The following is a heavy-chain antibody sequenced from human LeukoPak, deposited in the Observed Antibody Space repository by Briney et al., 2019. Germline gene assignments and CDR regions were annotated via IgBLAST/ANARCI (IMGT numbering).Heavy chain of an antibody. CDR1: GGSINNYY. CDR3: ARDSYTGNYFEDTFDI. Sequence: SETLSLTXTVSGGSINNYYWSWIRQPPGKGLEWIGHISYSGNTNYNSSLRSRVTISVDTSNNQFSLRLSSVTAADTAVYYCARDSYTGNYFEDTFDIWGQGTMVTVSS. D-gene: IGHD1-26*01. V-gene: IGHV4-59*01. CDR2: ISYSGNT. J-gene: IGHJ3*02.